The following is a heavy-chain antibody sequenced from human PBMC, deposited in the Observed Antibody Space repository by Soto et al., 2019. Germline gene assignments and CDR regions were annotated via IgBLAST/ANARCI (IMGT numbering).Heavy chain of an antibody. CDR2: INRDGGER. CDR3: ARDATFCLDC. CDR1: GFSFSNYW. D-gene: IGHD3-16*01. J-gene: IGHJ4*02. V-gene: IGHV3-7*03. Sequence: GGSLRLSCAASGFSFSNYWMAWVRQAPGKGLEWVANINRDGGERYHADSVRGRFTIFRDNSENSLYLQMNRLRAEDTAVYYCARDATFCLDCWGRGTLVTVSS.